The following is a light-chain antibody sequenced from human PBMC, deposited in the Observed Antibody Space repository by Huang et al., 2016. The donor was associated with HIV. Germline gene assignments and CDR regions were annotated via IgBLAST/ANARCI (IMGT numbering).Light chain of an antibody. Sequence: DIVMTQSPDSLAVSPGERATINCKSSQSLLYSLSKKNYLAWFQQKPGRPPKLLIYWGTTRESGVPDRFSGNGSGTDFTLTINNLQAEDVAVYFCLQYYSVPQTFGHGTKVEIK. CDR3: LQYYSVPQT. CDR1: QSLLYSLSKKNY. V-gene: IGKV4-1*01. J-gene: IGKJ1*01. CDR2: WGT.